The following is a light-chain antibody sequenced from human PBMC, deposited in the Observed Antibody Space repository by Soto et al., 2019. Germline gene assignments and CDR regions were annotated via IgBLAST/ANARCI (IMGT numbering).Light chain of an antibody. V-gene: IGKV1-8*01. Sequence: AIRMTQSPSSLSASTGDRFTITCRASQRISSYLAWYQQKPAKAPKLLIYAASTLQSGVPSRFSGSGSGTDFTLTISCLQSEDFATYYCQQYYSYPWTLGQGTKVDIK. CDR2: AAS. CDR1: QRISSY. CDR3: QQYYSYPWT. J-gene: IGKJ1*01.